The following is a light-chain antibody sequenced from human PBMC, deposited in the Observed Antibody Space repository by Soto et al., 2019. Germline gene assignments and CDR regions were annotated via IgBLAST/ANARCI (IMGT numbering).Light chain of an antibody. CDR2: GAS. J-gene: IGKJ1*01. Sequence: EIVLRQSPGTLSLSPGERATLSCRASQSVSSSYLAWYQQKPGQAPRLLIYGASSRATGIPDRFSGSGSGTDFTLTISRLEPEDFAVYYCQQRTFGQGTKVDIK. CDR3: QQRT. CDR1: QSVSSSY. V-gene: IGKV3-20*01.